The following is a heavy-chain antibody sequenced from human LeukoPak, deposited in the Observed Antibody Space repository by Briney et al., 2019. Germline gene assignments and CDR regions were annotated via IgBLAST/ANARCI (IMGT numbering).Heavy chain of an antibody. CDR2: IYYSGST. CDR3: XXTRSGYDLDY. CDR1: GGSISSYY. Sequence: TPSETLSLTCTVSGGSISSYYWSWIRQPPGKGLEWIGYIYYSGSTNYNPSLKSRVTISVDTSKNQFSLKLSSVTAADTAVYYCXXTRSGYDLDYWGQGTLVTVSS. V-gene: IGHV4-59*08. D-gene: IGHD5-12*01. J-gene: IGHJ4*02.